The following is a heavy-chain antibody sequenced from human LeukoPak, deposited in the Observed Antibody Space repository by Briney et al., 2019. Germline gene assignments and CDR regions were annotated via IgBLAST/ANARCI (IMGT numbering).Heavy chain of an antibody. CDR3: ARDSSYYGMDV. V-gene: IGHV3-30*03. CDR2: ISYDGIYK. J-gene: IGHJ6*02. CDR1: GFTFSDYG. Sequence: GGSLRLSCAASGFTFSDYGIHWVRQAPGKGLEWVAFISYDGIYKYYADSVKGRFTISRDNSQNTLYLQMNSLRADDTAVYYCARDSSYYGMDVWGQGTTVTVSS.